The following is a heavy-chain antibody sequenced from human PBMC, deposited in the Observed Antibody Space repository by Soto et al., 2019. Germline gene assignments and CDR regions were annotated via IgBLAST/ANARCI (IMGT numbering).Heavy chain of an antibody. Sequence: GASVKVSCKASGYTFTGYYMHWVRQAPGQGLEWMGWINPNSGGTNYAQKFQGRVTMTRDTSISTAYMELSRLRSDDTAVYYCARAALIRRVVVTPSSWFDPWGQGTLVTVSS. J-gene: IGHJ5*02. V-gene: IGHV1-2*02. CDR1: GYTFTGYY. CDR3: ARAALIRRVVVTPSSWFDP. D-gene: IGHD3-22*01. CDR2: INPNSGGT.